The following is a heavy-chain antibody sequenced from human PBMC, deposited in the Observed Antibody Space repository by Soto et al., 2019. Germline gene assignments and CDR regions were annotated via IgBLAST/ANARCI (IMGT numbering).Heavy chain of an antibody. J-gene: IGHJ4*02. D-gene: IGHD3-3*01. Sequence: PGGSLRLSCAASGFTFSSYWMRWVRQAPGKGLVWVSRINSDGSSTSYADSVKGRFTISRDNAKNTLYLQMNSLRAEDTAVYYCARDITPTYYDFWSGYSDWGQGTLVTVSS. V-gene: IGHV3-74*01. CDR3: ARDITPTYYDFWSGYSD. CDR2: INSDGSST. CDR1: GFTFSSYW.